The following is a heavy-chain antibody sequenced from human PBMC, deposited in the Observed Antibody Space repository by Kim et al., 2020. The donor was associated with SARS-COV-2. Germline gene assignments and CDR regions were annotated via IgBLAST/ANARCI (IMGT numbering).Heavy chain of an antibody. J-gene: IGHJ4*02. CDR2: IWYDGSNK. CDR3: ARDPGGYSYGLWGENCFDY. D-gene: IGHD5-18*01. Sequence: GGSLRLSCAASGFTFSSYGMHWVRQAPGKGLEWVAVIWYDGSNKYYAYSVKGRFTISRDNSKNTLYLQMNSLRAEDTAVYYCARDPGGYSYGLWGENCFDYWGQGTLVTVSS. V-gene: IGHV3-33*01. CDR1: GFTFSSYG.